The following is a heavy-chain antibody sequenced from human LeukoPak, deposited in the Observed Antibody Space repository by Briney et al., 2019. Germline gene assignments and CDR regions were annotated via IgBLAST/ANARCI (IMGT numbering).Heavy chain of an antibody. J-gene: IGHJ6*03. CDR3: ARVKSYGVGYYYYYYMDV. V-gene: IGHV3-53*01. CDR2: IYSGGST. D-gene: IGHD3-16*01. Sequence: GGSLRLSCAASGFTVSSNYMSWVRQAPGKGLEWVSVIYSGGSTYYADSVKGRFTISRDNSKNTLYLQMNSLRAEDTAVYYCARVKSYGVGYYYYYYMDVWGKGTTVTISS. CDR1: GFTVSSNY.